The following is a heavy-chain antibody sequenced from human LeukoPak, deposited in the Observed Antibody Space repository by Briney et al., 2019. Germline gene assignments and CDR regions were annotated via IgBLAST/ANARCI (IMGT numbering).Heavy chain of an antibody. CDR2: ISYDGSNK. CDR3: AKEAYFDY. V-gene: IGHV3-30*18. J-gene: IGHJ4*02. Sequence: GGSLRLSCAASGFTFSSYGMHWVRQAPGKGLEWVAVISYDGSNKYYADSVKGRFTISRDNSKNTLYPQMNSLRAEDTAVYYCAKEAYFDYWGQGTLVTVSS. CDR1: GFTFSSYG.